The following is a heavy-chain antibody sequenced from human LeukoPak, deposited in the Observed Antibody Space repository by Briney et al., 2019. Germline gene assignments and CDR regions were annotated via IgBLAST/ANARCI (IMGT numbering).Heavy chain of an antibody. CDR3: VQDLLSGSQM. J-gene: IGHJ4*02. CDR2: ISGVGGST. CDR1: GFTFTNYA. V-gene: IGHV3-23*01. D-gene: IGHD1-26*01. Sequence: HSGGSLRLSCAASGFTFTNYAMNWVRQAPGKGLEWVSYISGVGGSTSYADSVKGRFTISRDNSKNTLYLQMNSLRVEDTAIYFCVQDLLSGSQMWGQGTLVTVSS.